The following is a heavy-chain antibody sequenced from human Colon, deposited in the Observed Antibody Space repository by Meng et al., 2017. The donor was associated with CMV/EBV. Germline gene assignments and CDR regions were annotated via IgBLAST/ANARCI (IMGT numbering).Heavy chain of an antibody. D-gene: IGHD1-26*01. V-gene: IGHV1-2*02. CDR1: EYTFITYH. CDR3: ARDPSGSRVPFDY. J-gene: IGHJ4*02. CDR2: INSNSGAT. Sequence: QWQLVQSGAAGKKRGAPVKFSSNTAEYTFITYHIHRVRQDPGQGLVWMGWINSNSGATDYAQKFQGRFTMTRDTSITTVYMELSSLRSDDTAVYYCARDPSGSRVPFDYWGQGSLVTVSS.